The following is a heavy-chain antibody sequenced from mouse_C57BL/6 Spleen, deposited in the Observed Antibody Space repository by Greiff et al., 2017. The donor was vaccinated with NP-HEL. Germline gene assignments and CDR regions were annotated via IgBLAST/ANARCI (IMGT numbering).Heavy chain of an antibody. CDR3: AGAYYSNCEGVGFAY. V-gene: IGHV1-81*01. Sequence: VQLQQSGAELARPGASVKLSCKASGYTFTSYGISWVKQRTGQGLEWIGEIYPRSGSPYYNEKFKGKATLTADKSSSTAYMELRSLTSEDSAVYFCAGAYYSNCEGVGFAYWGQGTLVTVSA. D-gene: IGHD2-5*01. CDR2: IYPRSGSP. J-gene: IGHJ3*01. CDR1: GYTFTSYG.